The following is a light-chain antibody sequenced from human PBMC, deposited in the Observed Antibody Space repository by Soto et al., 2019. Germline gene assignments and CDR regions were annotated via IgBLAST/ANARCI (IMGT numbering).Light chain of an antibody. CDR1: QSISSW. CDR3: QQYNSYSRT. Sequence: DIQMTQSPSTLSASVGDRVTITCRASQSISSWLAWYQQKPGKAPKLLIYKASSLESGVPSRFSGSGSGTEFTLTISSLQPDDFATDDCQQYNSYSRTCGQGTKV. V-gene: IGKV1-5*03. CDR2: KAS. J-gene: IGKJ1*01.